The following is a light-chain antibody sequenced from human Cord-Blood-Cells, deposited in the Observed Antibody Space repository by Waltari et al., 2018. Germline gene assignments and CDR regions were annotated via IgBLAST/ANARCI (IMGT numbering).Light chain of an antibody. J-gene: IGLJ2*01. CDR3: SSYTSSSTVV. Sequence: QSALTQPASVSGSPGQSITISCTGTSSDVGGYNYVSWYQQHPGNAPKLLIYDLSKRPSGVSNRFSGSKSGNTASLTISGLQAEDEADYYCSSYTSSSTVVFGGGTKLTVL. CDR2: DLS. V-gene: IGLV2-14*01. CDR1: SSDVGGYNY.